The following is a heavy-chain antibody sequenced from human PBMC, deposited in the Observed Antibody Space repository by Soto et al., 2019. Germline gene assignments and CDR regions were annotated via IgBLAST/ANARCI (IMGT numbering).Heavy chain of an antibody. CDR1: GFTVSNNY. CDR2: IYSGGST. CDR3: ARLIPDLRLLSRVDP. J-gene: IGHJ5*02. D-gene: IGHD3-3*01. V-gene: IGHV3-66*04. Sequence: GGSLRLSCAASGFTVSNNYMSWVRQAPGKGLEWVSVIYSGGSTYYADSVKGRFTISRDNSKNTLYLQMNSLRAEDTAVYYCARLIPDLRLLSRVDPWGQGTLVTVSS.